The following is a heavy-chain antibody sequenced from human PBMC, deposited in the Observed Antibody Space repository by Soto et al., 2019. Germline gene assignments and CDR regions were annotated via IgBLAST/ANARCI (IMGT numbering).Heavy chain of an antibody. CDR1: GGTFSSYA. J-gene: IGHJ5*02. Sequence: QVQLVQSGAEVKKPGSSVKVSCKASGGTFSSYAISWVRQAPGQGLEWMGGIIPIFGTANYAQKFQGRVTITADESTSTAYMELSSLRSEDTAVYYCARDPTYYYARSGSGSWFDPWGQGTLVTVSS. D-gene: IGHD3-22*01. CDR3: ARDPTYYYARSGSGSWFDP. V-gene: IGHV1-69*12. CDR2: IIPIFGTA.